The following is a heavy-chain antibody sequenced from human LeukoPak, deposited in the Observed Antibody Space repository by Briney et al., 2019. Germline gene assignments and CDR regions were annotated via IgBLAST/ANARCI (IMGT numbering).Heavy chain of an antibody. CDR1: GFTFSSYG. Sequence: PGGSLRLSCAASGFTFSSYGMHWVRQAPGKGLEWVAFIRYDGSNKYYADSVKGRFTISRDNSKNTLYLQVNSLRAEDTAVYYCAKEKYYYDSSGSDYWGQGTLVTVSS. V-gene: IGHV3-30*02. J-gene: IGHJ4*02. CDR2: IRYDGSNK. CDR3: AKEKYYYDSSGSDY. D-gene: IGHD3-22*01.